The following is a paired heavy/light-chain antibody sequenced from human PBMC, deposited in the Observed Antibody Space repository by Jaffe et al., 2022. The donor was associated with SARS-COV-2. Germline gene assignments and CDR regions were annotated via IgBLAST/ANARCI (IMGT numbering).Light chain of an antibody. CDR2: AAS. J-gene: IGKJ4*01. V-gene: IGKV1-16*02. CDR3: QQYYSYPLT. Sequence: DIQMTQSPSSLSASVGDRVTITCRASQGISNSLAWFQQKPGKAPKSLIYAASSLQSGVPSKFSGSGSGTDFTLTISSLQPEDFASYYCQQYYSYPLTFGGGTRVEIK. CDR1: QGISNS.
Heavy chain of an antibody. CDR2: ISYSGGST. CDR1: GFTFSSYA. J-gene: IGHJ4*02. Sequence: EVQLLESGGGLVQPGGSLRLSCAASGFTFSSYAMSWVRQAPGKGLEWVSAISYSGGSTYYADSVKGRFTVSRDNSKNTLYLEMNSLTAEDTAVYYCRGDSNNWYTYTYFDYWGQGTLVTVSS. D-gene: IGHD6-13*01. V-gene: IGHV3-23*01. CDR3: RGDSNNWYTYTYFDY.